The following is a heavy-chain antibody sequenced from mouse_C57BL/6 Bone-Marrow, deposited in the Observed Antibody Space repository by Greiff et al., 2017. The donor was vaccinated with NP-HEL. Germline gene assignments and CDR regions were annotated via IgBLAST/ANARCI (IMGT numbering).Heavy chain of an antibody. CDR3: ARRGFYYSTHFDY. D-gene: IGHD2-5*01. Sequence: QVKLQQSGAELARPGASVKLSCKASGYTFTSYGISWVKQRTGQGLEWIGEIYPRSGNTYYNEKFKGKATLTADKSSSTAYMELRSLTSEDSAVYFCARRGFYYSTHFDYWGQGTTLTVSS. CDR2: IYPRSGNT. CDR1: GYTFTSYG. V-gene: IGHV1-81*01. J-gene: IGHJ2*01.